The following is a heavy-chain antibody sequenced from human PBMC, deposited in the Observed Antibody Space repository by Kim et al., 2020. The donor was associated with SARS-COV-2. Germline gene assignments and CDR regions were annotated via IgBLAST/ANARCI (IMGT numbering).Heavy chain of an antibody. Sequence: SVKVSCKASGGTFSSYAISWVRQAPGQGLEWMGGIIPIFGTANYAQKFQGRVTITADESTSTAYMELSSLRSEDTAVYYCASSLVYSSSWYYGMDVWGQGTTVTVSS. J-gene: IGHJ6*02. CDR3: ASSLVYSSSWYYGMDV. D-gene: IGHD6-13*01. CDR1: GGTFSSYA. CDR2: IIPIFGTA. V-gene: IGHV1-69*13.